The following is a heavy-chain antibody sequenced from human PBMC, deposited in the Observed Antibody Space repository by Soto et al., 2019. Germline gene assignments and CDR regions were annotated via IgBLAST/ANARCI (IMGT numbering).Heavy chain of an antibody. D-gene: IGHD4-4*01. CDR3: ARVGLQLSYAFDH. J-gene: IGHJ4*02. Sequence: PSETLSLTCSVSGSSFSNFYWSWIRQSAGKGLEWIGRIYTSGATSYNPSLKSRVTMSVDTSQTQMSLNLTSVTAADTAVYYCARVGLQLSYAFDHWGQGILVTVSS. CDR2: IYTSGAT. CDR1: GSSFSNFY. V-gene: IGHV4-4*07.